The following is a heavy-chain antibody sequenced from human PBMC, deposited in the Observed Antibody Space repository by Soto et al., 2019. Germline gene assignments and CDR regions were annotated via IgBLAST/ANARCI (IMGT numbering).Heavy chain of an antibody. Sequence: SETLFLTCAVYGGSFSGYYWTWIRQPPGTGLGWVGEINHSGSTNYNPSLKSRVPISVDTSKNLFSLKVSSVTAADTAVYYCARAPRYFDILTGSYYFDYWGQGTLVTVSS. CDR2: INHSGST. CDR3: ARAPRYFDILTGSYYFDY. CDR1: GGSFSGYY. V-gene: IGHV4-34*01. D-gene: IGHD3-9*01. J-gene: IGHJ4*02.